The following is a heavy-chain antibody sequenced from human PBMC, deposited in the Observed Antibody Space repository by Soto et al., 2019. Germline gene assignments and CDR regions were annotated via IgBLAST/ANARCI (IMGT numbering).Heavy chain of an antibody. CDR2: IYYSGRT. V-gene: IGHV4-59*05. J-gene: IGHJ6*02. D-gene: IGHD3-10*01. CDR1: GASISEYY. Sequence: PETLSLTCSDSGASISEYYRSWIRKTPRKGLEWIGSIYYSGRTYYNPSLKSRVTISVDTSKNQFSLTLNSVTAADTAVYYCAGRYGSGPKDYYYGLDVWGQGTTVTVSS. CDR3: AGRYGSGPKDYYYGLDV.